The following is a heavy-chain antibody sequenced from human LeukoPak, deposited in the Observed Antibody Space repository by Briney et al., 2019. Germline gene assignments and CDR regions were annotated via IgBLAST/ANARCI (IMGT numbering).Heavy chain of an antibody. CDR1: GYTFTNYG. D-gene: IGHD4-23*01. Sequence: ASVKVSCKASGYTFTNYGISWVRQAPGQGLEWMGWISAYNGNTNYAHQLQGRATMTTDASTRTAYMELRSLRSDDTAVYYCARDPGPYGGNSDWGQGTLVTVSS. CDR2: ISAYNGNT. J-gene: IGHJ4*02. CDR3: ARDPGPYGGNSD. V-gene: IGHV1-18*01.